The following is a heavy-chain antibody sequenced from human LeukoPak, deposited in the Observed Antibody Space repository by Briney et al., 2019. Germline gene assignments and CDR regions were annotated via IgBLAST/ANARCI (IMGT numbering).Heavy chain of an antibody. Sequence: SVKVSCKASGGTFSSYAISWVRQAPGQGLEWMGGIIPIFGTANYAQKFQGRVTITADESTSTAYMELSSLRSEDTAVYYYALTSGYRGYFDYWGQGTLVTVSS. CDR3: ALTSGYRGYFDY. J-gene: IGHJ4*02. CDR1: GGTFSSYA. V-gene: IGHV1-69*13. CDR2: IIPIFGTA. D-gene: IGHD3-22*01.